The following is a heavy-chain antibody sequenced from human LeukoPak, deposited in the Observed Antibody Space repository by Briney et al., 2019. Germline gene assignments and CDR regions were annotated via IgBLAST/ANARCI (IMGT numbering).Heavy chain of an antibody. J-gene: IGHJ1*01. V-gene: IGHV3-53*01. D-gene: IGHD3-22*01. CDR3: AKEEGYYYDSGGYCVEYFQH. Sequence: GGSLRLSCAAFGFTVSSIYMSWVRQAPGKGLEWVSIIYRGGSTYYADSVKGRFAVSRDNSKNTLYLQMNSLRAEDTAVYYCAKEEGYYYDSGGYCVEYFQHWGQGTLVTVSS. CDR2: IYRGGST. CDR1: GFTVSSIY.